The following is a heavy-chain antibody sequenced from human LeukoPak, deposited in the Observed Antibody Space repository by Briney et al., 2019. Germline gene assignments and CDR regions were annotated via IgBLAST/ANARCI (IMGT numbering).Heavy chain of an antibody. CDR3: ARGGGVGATYYYYYMDV. CDR1: GGSISFYY. Sequence: SETLSLTCTVSGGSISFYYWSWIRQPAGKGLEWIGLIYTSGNTNYNPSLKSRVTLSVDTSKNQFSLKLSSVTAAASAVYYCARGGGVGATYYYYYMDVWGKGTTVTISS. CDR2: IYTSGNT. V-gene: IGHV4-4*07. D-gene: IGHD1-26*01. J-gene: IGHJ6*03.